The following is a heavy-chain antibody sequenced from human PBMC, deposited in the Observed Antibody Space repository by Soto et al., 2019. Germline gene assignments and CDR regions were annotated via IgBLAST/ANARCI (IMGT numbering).Heavy chain of an antibody. V-gene: IGHV4-31*02. CDR1: GCTISSGCYY. Sequence: SETLSLTCTVSGCTISSGCYYWCWIRHHPGKGLEWIGYIYYSGSTYYNPSLKSRVTISVDTSKHQFSLKLSSVTAADTVEYYVGEGGTSSSTYSEVWGQGTRVNVSS. CDR3: GEGGTSSSTYSEV. D-gene: IGHD2-2*01. J-gene: IGHJ4*02. CDR2: IYYSGST.